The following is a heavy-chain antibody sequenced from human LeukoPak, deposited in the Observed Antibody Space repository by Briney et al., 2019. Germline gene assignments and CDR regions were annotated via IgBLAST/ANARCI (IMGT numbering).Heavy chain of an antibody. CDR3: ASPPHSDYGDYVVDY. D-gene: IGHD4-17*01. CDR2: ITGSGSST. V-gene: IGHV3-23*01. J-gene: IGHJ4*02. CDR1: GFTFSSYA. Sequence: PGGSLRLSCETSGFTFSSYAMNWVRQAPGKGLEWVSAITGSGSSTYYADSVKGRFTVSRDASKNTLYLQMNSLRAEDTAVYYCASPPHSDYGDYVVDYWGQGTLVTVSS.